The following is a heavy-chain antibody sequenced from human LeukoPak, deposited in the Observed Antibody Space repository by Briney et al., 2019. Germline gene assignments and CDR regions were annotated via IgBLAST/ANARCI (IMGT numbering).Heavy chain of an antibody. CDR1: GYTFTDYY. CDR2: MNPNSGDT. V-gene: IGHV1-8*03. J-gene: IGHJ4*02. CDR3: ARGGKWLVPDY. D-gene: IGHD6-19*01. Sequence: ASVKVSCKASGYTFTDYYIHWVRQAPGQGLEWMGWMNPNSGDTAYAQKFQDRVTITRNTSISTAYMELSSLRSEDTAVYFCARGGKWLVPDYWGQGSLVTVSS.